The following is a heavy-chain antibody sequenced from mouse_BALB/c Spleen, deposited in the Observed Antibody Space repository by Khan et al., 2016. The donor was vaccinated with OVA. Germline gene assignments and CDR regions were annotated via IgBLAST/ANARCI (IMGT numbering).Heavy chain of an antibody. CDR3: ARRTTGYTMDS. J-gene: IGHJ4*01. CDR2: INPRSGYT. D-gene: IGHD2-14*01. CDR1: GYTFTSNT. Sequence: QVQLKESGAELARPGASVRMSCKASGYTFTSNTMHWIKQRPGQGLEWIGYINPRSGYTNYNQNFKDKATLTADKSSSTAYMRLSSLTSEDSAVYYCARRTTGYTMDSWGQGTSVTVSS. V-gene: IGHV1-4*01.